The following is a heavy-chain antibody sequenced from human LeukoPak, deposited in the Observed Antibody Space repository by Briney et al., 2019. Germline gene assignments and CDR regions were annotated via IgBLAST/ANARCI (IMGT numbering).Heavy chain of an antibody. J-gene: IGHJ4*02. CDR3: ARGGLSIMGY. V-gene: IGHV3-48*01. D-gene: IGHD2/OR15-2a*01. Sequence: PGGSLRLSCGASGITFSSYSMNWVRQAPGKGLEWVLYISSSGSTKYYADSVKGRFTISRDNARNSLYLQMNSLRAEDTAVYFCARGGLSIMGYWGQGALVTVSS. CDR1: GITFSSYS. CDR2: ISSSGSTK.